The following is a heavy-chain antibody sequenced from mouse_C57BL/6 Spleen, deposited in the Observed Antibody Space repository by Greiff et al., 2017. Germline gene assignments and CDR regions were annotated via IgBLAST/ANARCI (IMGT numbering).Heavy chain of an antibody. J-gene: IGHJ3*01. CDR1: GYTFTDYE. D-gene: IGHD1-1*01. V-gene: IGHV1-15*01. CDR3: TRWGSRGSSPWFAY. CDR2: IDPETGGT. Sequence: QVQLQQSGAELVRPGASVTLSCKASGYTFTDYEMHWVKQTPVHGLEWIGAIDPETGGTAYNQKFKGKAILTADKSSSTAYMELRSLTSEDSAVYYCTRWGSRGSSPWFAYWGQGTLVTVSA.